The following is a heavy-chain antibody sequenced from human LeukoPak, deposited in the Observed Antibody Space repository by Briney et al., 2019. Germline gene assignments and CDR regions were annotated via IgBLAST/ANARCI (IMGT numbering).Heavy chain of an antibody. CDR1: GFTFDDYA. CDR3: AKYLELSSPTGYMDV. J-gene: IGHJ6*03. Sequence: GRSLRLSCTASGFTFDDYAMHWVRQAPGKGLEWVSGISWSSGSLGYADSVKGRFIISRDNAKNCLYLQMNSLRAEDTAVYYCAKYLELSSPTGYMDVWGKGATVTVSS. CDR2: ISWSSGSL. V-gene: IGHV3-9*01. D-gene: IGHD3-3*01.